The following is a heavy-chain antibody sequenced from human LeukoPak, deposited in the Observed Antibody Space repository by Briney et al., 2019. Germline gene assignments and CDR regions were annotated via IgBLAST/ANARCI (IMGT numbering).Heavy chain of an antibody. CDR1: GFTFSSYW. CDR2: TNSDGSSI. Sequence: GGSLRLSCAASGFTFSSYWMYWVRQAPGKGLVWVSRTNSDGSSITYADSVKGRFTISRDNAKNTLYLQMNSPRAEDTAVYYCARDRGKYISSGSDYWGQGTLVTVSS. V-gene: IGHV3-74*01. CDR3: ARDRGKYISSGSDY. J-gene: IGHJ4*02. D-gene: IGHD6-6*01.